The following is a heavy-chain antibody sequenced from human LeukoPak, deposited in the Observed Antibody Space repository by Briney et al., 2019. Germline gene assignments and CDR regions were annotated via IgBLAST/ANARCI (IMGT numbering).Heavy chain of an antibody. D-gene: IGHD1-26*01. CDR2: IYTSGST. CDR1: GGSISSYY. V-gene: IGHV4-4*07. Sequence: SETLSLTCTVSGGSISSYYWSWIRQPAGKGLEWIGRIYTSGSTNYNPSLKSRVTMSVDTSKNQFSLKLSSVTAAHTAVYYCARDLRYSGSYFWFDPWGQGTLVTVSS. J-gene: IGHJ5*02. CDR3: ARDLRYSGSYFWFDP.